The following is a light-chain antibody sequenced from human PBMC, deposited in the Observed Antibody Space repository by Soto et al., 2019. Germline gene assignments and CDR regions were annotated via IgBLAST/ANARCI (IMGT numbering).Light chain of an antibody. CDR3: QQYNSWPIP. V-gene: IGKV3D-15*01. Sequence: ETVMTQSPASLSVSPGERATLSCRASQSVSSNLAWYQQKPGQAPRRVIYGASTWGTGVPPRFTGSGSGTEFTLTISGLQSEDFAVYYCQQYNSWPIPFGQGTRLEI. CDR1: QSVSSN. J-gene: IGKJ5*01. CDR2: GAS.